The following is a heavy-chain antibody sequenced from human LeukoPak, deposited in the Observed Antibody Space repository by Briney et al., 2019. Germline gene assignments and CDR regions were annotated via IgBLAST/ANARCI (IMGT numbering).Heavy chain of an antibody. CDR1: GFAFSNAW. Sequence: GGSLRLSCAASGFAFSNAWMSWVRQAPGKGLEWLGRIKSKTEGATADYAAAVRDRFTISRDDSKNTLYLQMNSLKTEDTAVYYCSAAIYSDSRNWGQGTLVTVSS. CDR2: IKSKTEGATA. D-gene: IGHD4-11*01. CDR3: SAAIYSDSRN. J-gene: IGHJ4*02. V-gene: IGHV3-15*01.